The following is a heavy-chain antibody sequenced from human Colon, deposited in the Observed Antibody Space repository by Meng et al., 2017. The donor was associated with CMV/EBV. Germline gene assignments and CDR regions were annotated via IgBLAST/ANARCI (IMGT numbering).Heavy chain of an antibody. J-gene: IGHJ4*02. CDR2: ISYSGSS. CDR1: GYSINIGYY. CDR3: VRTWDY. V-gene: IGHV4-61*01. Sequence: SETLSLTCTVSGYSINIGYYWGWIRQPPGKGLEWIAFISYSGSSNYNPSLKSRVTISADTSKNQISLKLSSVTAADTAMYYCVRTWDYWGQGTLVTVSS.